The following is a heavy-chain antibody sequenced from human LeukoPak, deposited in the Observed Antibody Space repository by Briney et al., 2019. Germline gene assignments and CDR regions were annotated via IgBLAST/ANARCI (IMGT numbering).Heavy chain of an antibody. V-gene: IGHV3-30-3*01. J-gene: IGHJ3*02. CDR1: GFTFSSYA. CDR2: ISYDGSNK. Sequence: PGGSLRLYCAASGFTFSSYAMHWVRQAPGKGLEWVAVISYDGSNKYYADSVKGRFTISRDNSKNTLYLQMNSLRAEDTAVYYCARHYPNTIAAAPADAFDIWGQGTMVTVSS. CDR3: ARHYPNTIAAAPADAFDI. D-gene: IGHD6-13*01.